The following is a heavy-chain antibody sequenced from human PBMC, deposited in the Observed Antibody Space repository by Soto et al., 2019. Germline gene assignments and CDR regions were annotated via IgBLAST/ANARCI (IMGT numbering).Heavy chain of an antibody. J-gene: IGHJ3*01. V-gene: IGHV3-23*01. CDR1: GFTFNTYV. D-gene: IGHD1-7*01. CDR3: ARRARTATTNWGAFEV. Sequence: EVQLLESGGGLVQPGGSLRLSCAASGFTFNTYVMNWVRQAPGKGLEWVSTISYSADKTHYADSVKGRFTISRDNSRDTLLLQMNSLRADDAAVYYCARRARTATTNWGAFEVWGQGTMVTVSS. CDR2: ISYSADKT.